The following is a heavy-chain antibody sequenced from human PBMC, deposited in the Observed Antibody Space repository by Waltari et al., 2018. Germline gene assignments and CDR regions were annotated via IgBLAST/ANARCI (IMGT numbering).Heavy chain of an antibody. CDR2: VSYRGIT. J-gene: IGHJ4*01. D-gene: IGHD1-1*01. Sequence: QVQLQESGPGLVKPSQTLTLTCDVSSGSISIPDYFWSWIRQAPGKGLEWIGSVSYRGITYYNPSFESRVTMSVDTSKNQFSLKLNSVTAADAAVYYCARTTFVRYFDFWGHGTLVTVSS. CDR3: ARTTFVRYFDF. CDR1: SGSISIPDYF. V-gene: IGHV4-30-4*01.